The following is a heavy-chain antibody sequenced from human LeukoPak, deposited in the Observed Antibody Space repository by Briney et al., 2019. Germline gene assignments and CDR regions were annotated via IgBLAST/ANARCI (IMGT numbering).Heavy chain of an antibody. J-gene: IGHJ4*02. CDR1: GFTFSDYS. CDR3: VRLRRNSGRSDYYNYYNL. CDR2: INPTSTSI. D-gene: IGHD5-24*01. Sequence: GGSLSLSHPASGFTFSDYSINWVRQAPGQGLEWVSSINPTSTSIYYADAVRGRFTISRDYAKNSVYLQMNSLRAEDTALYYCVRLRRNSGRSDYYNYYNLWGQGILVTVSS. V-gene: IGHV3-21*01.